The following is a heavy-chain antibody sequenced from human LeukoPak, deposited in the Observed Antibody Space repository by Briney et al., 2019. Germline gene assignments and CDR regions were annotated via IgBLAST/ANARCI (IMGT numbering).Heavy chain of an antibody. J-gene: IGHJ6*03. CDR2: INDNGPGT. V-gene: IGHV3-23*01. D-gene: IGHD3-16*01. Sequence: PGGSLRLSCAASGFTFSSYAMSWVRQAPGKGLKGASTINDNGPGTYYADSVKGRFTISRDNSYNTVSLQMNSLRDEDTGVYYCAKGLRTGVGPYMGYHYYMDVWGKGATVTVSS. CDR3: AKGLRTGVGPYMGYHYYMDV. CDR1: GFTFSSYA.